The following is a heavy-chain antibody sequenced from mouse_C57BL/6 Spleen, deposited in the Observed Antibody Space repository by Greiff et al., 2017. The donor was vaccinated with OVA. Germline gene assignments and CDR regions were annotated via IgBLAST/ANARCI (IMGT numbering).Heavy chain of an antibody. CDR3: ASGSDGSFYAGGY. J-gene: IGHJ4*01. D-gene: IGHD2-3*01. V-gene: IGHV5-4*01. CDR2: ISDGGSYT. Sequence: EVQLQESGGGLVKPGGSLKLSCAASGFTFSSYAMSWVRQTPEKRLEWVATISDGGSYTYYPDNVKGRFTITRDKAKNNLYLQMSHLKSEDTAMYKCASGSDGSFYAGGYWGQGTSVTVSS. CDR1: GFTFSSYA.